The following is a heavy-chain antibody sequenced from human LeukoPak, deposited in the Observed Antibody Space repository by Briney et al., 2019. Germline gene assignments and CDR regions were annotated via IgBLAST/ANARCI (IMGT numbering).Heavy chain of an antibody. V-gene: IGHV3-30*04. Sequence: GGSLRLSCAASGFTFSSYAMHWVRQALGKGLEWVAVISYDGSNKYYADSVKGRFTISRDNSKNTLYLQMNSLRAEDTAVYYCAREYPVVVPVGYFDYWGQGTLVTVSS. CDR1: GFTFSSYA. J-gene: IGHJ4*02. D-gene: IGHD2-21*02. CDR3: AREYPVVVPVGYFDY. CDR2: ISYDGSNK.